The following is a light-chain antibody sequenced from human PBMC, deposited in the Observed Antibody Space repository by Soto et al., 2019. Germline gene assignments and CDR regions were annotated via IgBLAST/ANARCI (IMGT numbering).Light chain of an antibody. V-gene: IGLV3-21*04. CDR2: YDF. CDR1: NIGDKA. CDR3: QVWDTTLAQPI. J-gene: IGLJ2*01. Sequence: SYVLTQRPSVSVAPEKTARITGGGDNIGDKAVHWFQQRPGQAPLLVIYYDFERPSGIPDRFSGSNSGNTATLTISRVEAGDEADYFCQVWDTTLAQPIFGGGTKLTVL.